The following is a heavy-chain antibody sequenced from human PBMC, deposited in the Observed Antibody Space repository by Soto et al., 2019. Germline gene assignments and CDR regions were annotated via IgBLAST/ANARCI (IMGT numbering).Heavy chain of an antibody. J-gene: IGHJ4*02. CDR1: GFAFSNYA. D-gene: IGHD5-12*01. Sequence: GGSLRLSCAASGFAFSNYAMIWIRQVPGKGLEWVSGLYGSGGGIHYADSVKGRFTISRDNSAYSVYLQMNDLRVEDSAVYYCAKDAISLDGVWLANDWGQGTVGTVS. CDR2: LYGSGGGI. CDR3: AKDAISLDGVWLAND. V-gene: IGHV3-23*01.